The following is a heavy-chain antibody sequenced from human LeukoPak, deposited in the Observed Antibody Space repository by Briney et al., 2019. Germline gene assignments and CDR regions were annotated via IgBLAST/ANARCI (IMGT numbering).Heavy chain of an antibody. D-gene: IGHD3-22*01. J-gene: IGHJ6*02. CDR1: GGSISSGGYY. Sequence: PSQTLSLTCTVSGGSISSGGYYWSWIRQHPGKGLEWIGYIYYSGSTYYNPSLKSRVTISVDTSKNQFSLKLSSVTAADTAVYYCAREWYDSSGYYYYGMDVWGQGITVTVSS. V-gene: IGHV4-31*03. CDR2: IYYSGST. CDR3: AREWYDSSGYYYYGMDV.